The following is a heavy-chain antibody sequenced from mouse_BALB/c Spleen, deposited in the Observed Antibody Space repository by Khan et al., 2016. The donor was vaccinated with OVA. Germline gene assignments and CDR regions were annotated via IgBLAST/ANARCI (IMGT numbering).Heavy chain of an antibody. D-gene: IGHD2-4*01. Sequence: VELKQSGPGLVQPSQSLSITCTVSGFSLTSYGVHWVRKSPGKGLEWLGVIWSGGSTDYNAAFISRLSISKDNSKSQVFFKMNSLQANDTAIYYCARNYDYDEGLAYWGQGTLVTVSA. V-gene: IGHV2-2*02. CDR1: GFSLTSYG. J-gene: IGHJ3*01. CDR3: ARNYDYDEGLAY. CDR2: IWSGGST.